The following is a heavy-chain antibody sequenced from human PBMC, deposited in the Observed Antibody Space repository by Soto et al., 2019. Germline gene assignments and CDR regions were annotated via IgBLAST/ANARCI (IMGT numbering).Heavy chain of an antibody. Sequence: GGSLRLCCAASGFTFSSYAMSWVRQAPGKGLEWVSGISGSGLSTNYADSVKGRFTISRDNSKNTLYLQMNSLRAEDTAVYYCAKMTTRRFDYWGQGTLVTVS. J-gene: IGHJ4*02. V-gene: IGHV3-23*01. CDR1: GFTFSSYA. D-gene: IGHD4-17*01. CDR3: AKMTTRRFDY. CDR2: ISGSGLST.